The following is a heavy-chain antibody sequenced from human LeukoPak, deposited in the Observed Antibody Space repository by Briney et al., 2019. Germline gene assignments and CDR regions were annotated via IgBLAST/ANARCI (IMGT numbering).Heavy chain of an antibody. V-gene: IGHV1-18*04. Sequence: ASVKVSCKASGYTFTGYYMHWVRQAPGQGLEWMGWISAYNGNTNYAQKPQGRVTMTTDTSTSTAYMELRSLRSDDTAVYYCATTADFDYWGQGTLVTVSS. J-gene: IGHJ4*02. CDR2: ISAYNGNT. CDR1: GYTFTGYY. D-gene: IGHD4-17*01. CDR3: ATTADFDY.